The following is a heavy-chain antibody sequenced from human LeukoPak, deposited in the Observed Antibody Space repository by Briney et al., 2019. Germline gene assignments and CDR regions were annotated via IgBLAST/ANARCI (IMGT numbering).Heavy chain of an antibody. CDR2: IKQDGSEK. V-gene: IGHV3-7*04. Sequence: GGSLRLSCAASGFTFSSYWMSWVRQAPGKGLEWVANIKQDGSEKYYVDSVKGRFTISRDNAKNSLYLQMNSLRAEDTAVYYCARAPYYYDSSGLSIWGQGTMVTVSS. CDR3: ARAPYYYDSSGLSI. CDR1: GFTFSSYW. D-gene: IGHD3-22*01. J-gene: IGHJ3*02.